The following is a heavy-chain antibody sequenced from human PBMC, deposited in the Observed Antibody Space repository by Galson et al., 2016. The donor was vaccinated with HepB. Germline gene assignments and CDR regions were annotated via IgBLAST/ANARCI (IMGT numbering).Heavy chain of an antibody. CDR2: FIPLLGVT. D-gene: IGHD1-14*01. CDR3: AVVSSAELVFTPSPPHDWVDF. V-gene: IGHV1-69*04. J-gene: IGHJ5*01. Sequence: SVKVSCKVSGGTLNNYVISWVRQAPGQGLEWMGRFIPLLGVTNYALKFQGRLIITADKSTATAYMDPSGLRPEDTAVYFCAVVSSAELVFTPSPPHDWVDFWGQGTLVTVSS. CDR1: GGTLNNYV.